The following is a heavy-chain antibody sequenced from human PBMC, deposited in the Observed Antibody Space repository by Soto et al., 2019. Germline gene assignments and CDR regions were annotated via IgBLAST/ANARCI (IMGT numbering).Heavy chain of an antibody. Sequence: TGGSLRLSCAASGFTFSTYAMHWVRQAPGKGLECVAVISYDGSNKYYADSVKGRFTISRDNSKNTLYLQMNSLRAEDTAVYYCAREGHSGSYLNDAFDIWGQGTMVTVSS. CDR3: AREGHSGSYLNDAFDI. CDR2: ISYDGSNK. CDR1: GFTFSTYA. D-gene: IGHD1-26*01. J-gene: IGHJ3*02. V-gene: IGHV3-30-3*01.